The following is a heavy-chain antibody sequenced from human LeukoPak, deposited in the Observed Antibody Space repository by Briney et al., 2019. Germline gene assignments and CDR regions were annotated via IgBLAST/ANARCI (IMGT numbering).Heavy chain of an antibody. CDR2: FDPEDGET. CDR1: GYTLTELS. CDR3: ATHYDILTGPFHYYMDV. V-gene: IGHV1-24*01. Sequence: ASVKVSCKVSGYTLTELSMHWVRQPPGKGLEWMGGFDPEDGETIYAQKFQGRVTMTEDTSTDTAYMELSSLRSEDTAVYYCATHYDILTGPFHYYMDVWGKGTTVTISS. D-gene: IGHD3-9*01. J-gene: IGHJ6*03.